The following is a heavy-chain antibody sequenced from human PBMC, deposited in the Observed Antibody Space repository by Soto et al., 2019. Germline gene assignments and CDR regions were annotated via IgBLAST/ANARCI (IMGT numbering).Heavy chain of an antibody. Sequence: ASVKVSCKASGYTFTSYGISWVRQAPGQGLEWMGWISAYNGNTNYAQKLQGRVTMTTDTSTSTAYMELRSLRSDDTAVYYCARGLDYDFWSGYYTDNWFDPWGQGTLVTSPQ. D-gene: IGHD3-3*01. CDR3: ARGLDYDFWSGYYTDNWFDP. J-gene: IGHJ5*02. V-gene: IGHV1-18*01. CDR2: ISAYNGNT. CDR1: GYTFTSYG.